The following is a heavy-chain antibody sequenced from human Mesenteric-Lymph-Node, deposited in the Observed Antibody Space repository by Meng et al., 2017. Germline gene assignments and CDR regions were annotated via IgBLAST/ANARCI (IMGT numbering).Heavy chain of an antibody. CDR1: GFTFNYHA. J-gene: IGHJ4*02. D-gene: IGHD3-16*01. V-gene: IGHV3-23*01. Sequence: GESLKISCAASGFTFNYHAMAWVRQAPGKGLEWVSTITGSGASTYYADSVKGRFTISRDNSKNTLYLQMNSLRAEDTAVYYCARVGEGGLDYWGQGTLVTVSS. CDR2: ITGSGAST. CDR3: ARVGEGGLDY.